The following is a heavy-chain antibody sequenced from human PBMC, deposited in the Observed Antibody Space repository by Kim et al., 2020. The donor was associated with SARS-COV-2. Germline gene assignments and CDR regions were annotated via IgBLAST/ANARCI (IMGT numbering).Heavy chain of an antibody. CDR1: GGSFSGYY. J-gene: IGHJ4*02. D-gene: IGHD2-8*01. Sequence: SETLSLTCAVYGGSFSGYYWSWIRQPPGKGLEWIGEINHSGSTNYNPSLKSRVTISVDTSKNQFSLKLSSVTAADTAVYYCARATGYCTNGVCYTAFDYWGQGTLVTVSS. V-gene: IGHV4-34*01. CDR2: INHSGST. CDR3: ARATGYCTNGVCYTAFDY.